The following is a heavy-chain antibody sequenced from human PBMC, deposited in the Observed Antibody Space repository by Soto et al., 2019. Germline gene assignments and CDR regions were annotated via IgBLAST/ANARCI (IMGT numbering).Heavy chain of an antibody. CDR1: GFTFSGYA. V-gene: IGHV3-30*18. CDR3: SKDVGYYGSGSPPSTHYKGMDV. Sequence: PGGSLRLSCAASGFTFSGYAMHWVRQAPGKGLEWVAVINYDGSNKYYAASVKGRFTISRDNSKNTLYLQMNSLRAEDTAVYYSSKDVGYYGSGSPPSTHYKGMDVWRQATTVPVSS. CDR2: INYDGSNK. D-gene: IGHD3-10*01. J-gene: IGHJ6*02.